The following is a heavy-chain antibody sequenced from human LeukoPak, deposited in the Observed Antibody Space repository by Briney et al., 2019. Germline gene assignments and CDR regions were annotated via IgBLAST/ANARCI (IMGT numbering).Heavy chain of an antibody. CDR1: GFTFSGYA. CDR2: IISNGEST. Sequence: GGSLRLSCSASGFTFSGYAMHWVRQAPGKGLEYVSAIISNGESTYYSDSVKDRFTISRDNSKNTLYLQMSSLRPEDTAVYYCARLADCSSSSCRSFDYWGQGTLVTVSS. D-gene: IGHD2-2*01. CDR3: ARLADCSSSSCRSFDY. J-gene: IGHJ4*02. V-gene: IGHV3-64*04.